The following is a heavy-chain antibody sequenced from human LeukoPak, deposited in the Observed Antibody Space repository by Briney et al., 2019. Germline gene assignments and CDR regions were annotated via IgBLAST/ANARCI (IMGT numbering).Heavy chain of an antibody. D-gene: IGHD2-21*02. V-gene: IGHV4-39*01. CDR3: ARARAYCGGDCWAFDY. CDR1: SDSISSTSYY. J-gene: IGHJ4*02. Sequence: SETLSLTCTVSSDSISSTSYYWGWIRQPPGKGLEWIGSVYYSGSTYYNSSLKSRVTISVDKSKDQFSLKLSSVTATDTAVYYCARARAYCGGDCWAFDYWGQGTLVTVSS. CDR2: VYYSGST.